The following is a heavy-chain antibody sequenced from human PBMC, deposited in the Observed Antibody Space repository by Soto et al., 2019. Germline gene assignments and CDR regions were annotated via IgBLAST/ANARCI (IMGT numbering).Heavy chain of an antibody. D-gene: IGHD2-8*01. CDR3: ARVMVGMGIYYYYGMDV. V-gene: IGHV4-34*01. J-gene: IGHJ6*02. Sequence: SETLSLTCAVYGGSFSGYYWSWIRQPPGKGLEWIGEINHSGSTNYNPSLKSRVTISVDTSKNQFSLKLSSVTAADTAVYYCARVMVGMGIYYYYGMDVWGQGTTVTV. CDR1: GGSFSGYY. CDR2: INHSGST.